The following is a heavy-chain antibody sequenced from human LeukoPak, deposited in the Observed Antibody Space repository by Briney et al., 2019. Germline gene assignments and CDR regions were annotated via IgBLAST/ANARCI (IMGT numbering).Heavy chain of an antibody. J-gene: IGHJ4*02. V-gene: IGHV4-59*01. CDR3: ARGSGIAAAGTY. Sequence: TSETLSLTCTVSGGSISSYYWSWIRQPPGKGLEWIGYIYYSGSTNYNPSLKSRVTISVDTSKNQLSLKLSSVTAADTAVYYCARGSGIAAAGTYWGQGTLVTVSS. CDR2: IYYSGST. D-gene: IGHD6-13*01. CDR1: GGSISSYY.